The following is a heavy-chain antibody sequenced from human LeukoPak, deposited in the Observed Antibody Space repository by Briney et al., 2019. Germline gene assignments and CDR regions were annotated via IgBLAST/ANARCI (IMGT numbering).Heavy chain of an antibody. CDR1: GDPVWSYY. CDR2: VFFGGQT. D-gene: IGHD5-24*01. V-gene: IGHV4-59*02. CDR3: ARGAYADRTGYNLDS. J-gene: IGHJ4*02. Sequence: PSKTLSLTCSVSGDPVWSYYWTWVRQPPEKGLEWIGYVFFGGQTNYNPSVKSRVTISLDTSRSQFSLNLTSVTAADSAMYYCARGAYADRTGYNLDSWGQGTLVMVSS.